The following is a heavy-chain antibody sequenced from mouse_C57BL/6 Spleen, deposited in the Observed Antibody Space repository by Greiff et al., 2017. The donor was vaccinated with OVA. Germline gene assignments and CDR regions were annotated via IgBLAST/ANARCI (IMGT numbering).Heavy chain of an antibody. V-gene: IGHV1-82*01. CDR3: ARGRDYDYDDFDY. Sequence: QVQLQQSGPELVKPGASVKISCKASGYAFSSSWMNWVKQRPGKGLEWIGRIYPGDGDTNYNGKFKGKATLTADKSSTTAYMQLSSLTSEDSAVYFCARGRDYDYDDFDYWGQGTTLTVSS. CDR2: IYPGDGDT. CDR1: GYAFSSSW. D-gene: IGHD2-4*01. J-gene: IGHJ2*01.